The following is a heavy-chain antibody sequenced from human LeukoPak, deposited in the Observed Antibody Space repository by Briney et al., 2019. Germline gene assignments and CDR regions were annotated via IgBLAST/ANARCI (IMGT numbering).Heavy chain of an antibody. CDR2: INPNSGGT. V-gene: IGHV1-2*06. Sequence: ASVKVSCKASGYTFTCYYMHWVRQAPGQGLEWMGRINPNSGGTNYAQKFQGRVTMTRDTSISTAYMELSRLRSDDTAVYCCARDAAAGRVGTYYFDYWGQGTLVAVSS. CDR3: ARDAAAGRVGTYYFDY. J-gene: IGHJ4*02. CDR1: GYTFTCYY. D-gene: IGHD6-13*01.